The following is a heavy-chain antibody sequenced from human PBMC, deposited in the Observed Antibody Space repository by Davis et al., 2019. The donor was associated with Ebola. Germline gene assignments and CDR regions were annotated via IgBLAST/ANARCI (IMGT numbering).Heavy chain of an antibody. V-gene: IGHV3-74*01. J-gene: IGHJ4*02. D-gene: IGHD2-15*01. CDR3: ARDPLVFGSTLDY. CDR2: IDCDGSTT. Sequence: PGGSLRLSCAASGFTFRGYWMHWVRHPPGKGLVWVSRIDCDGSTTISADSVQGRFTVSRDNAKNTLYLQMNRLRAEDPAVYYYARDPLVFGSTLDYWGQGTLVTVSS. CDR1: GFTFRGYW.